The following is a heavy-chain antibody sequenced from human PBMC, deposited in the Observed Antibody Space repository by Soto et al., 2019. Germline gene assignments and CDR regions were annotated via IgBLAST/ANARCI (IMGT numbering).Heavy chain of an antibody. V-gene: IGHV1-18*01. CDR3: ARDLTIVPATHPRLENYGMDV. CDR1: GYSFTSYG. Sequence: VASVKVSCKASGYSFTSYGISWVRRAPGQGLEWMGWVSPYNGHTQFAQRFQGRVTMTTDTSTKTAYMELRNLRSDDTAHYYCARDLTIVPATHPRLENYGMDVWGQGTTVTVSS. J-gene: IGHJ6*02. CDR2: VSPYNGHT. D-gene: IGHD2-2*01.